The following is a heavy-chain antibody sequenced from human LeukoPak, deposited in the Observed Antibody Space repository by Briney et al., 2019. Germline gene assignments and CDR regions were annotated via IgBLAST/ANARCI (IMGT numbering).Heavy chain of an antibody. CDR2: KKQDGSEK. Sequence: GGSLRLSCAASGFTFSSYWMSWVRQAPGKGLEWVANKKQDGSEKYYVDSVKGRFTISRDNAKNSLYLQMNSLRAEDTAVYYCARRYSSSWYFSNYYYYYGMDVWGQGTTVTVSS. J-gene: IGHJ6*02. CDR3: ARRYSSSWYFSNYYYYYGMDV. V-gene: IGHV3-7*01. CDR1: GFTFSSYW. D-gene: IGHD6-13*01.